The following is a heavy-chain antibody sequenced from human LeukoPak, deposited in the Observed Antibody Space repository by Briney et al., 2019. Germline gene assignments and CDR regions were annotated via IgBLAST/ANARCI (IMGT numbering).Heavy chain of an antibody. D-gene: IGHD4-17*01. J-gene: IGHJ4*02. CDR2: VTHHGRS. CDR1: GGSSSGSY. Sequence: PSETLSLTCAVYGGSSSGSYWYWILQPPGQGLQWIGEVTHHGRSNYTPSPRSLVTISVDTSMNTFSLRLDSVTAADTAVYYCATIYGAFSDFDSWAQGTLVTVSS. CDR3: ATIYGAFSDFDS. V-gene: IGHV4-34*01.